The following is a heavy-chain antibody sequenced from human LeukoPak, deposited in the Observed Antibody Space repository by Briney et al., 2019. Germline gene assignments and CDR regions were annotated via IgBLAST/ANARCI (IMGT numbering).Heavy chain of an antibody. D-gene: IGHD6-13*01. V-gene: IGHV3-9*03. CDR3: AKDHSSSWYYFDY. Sequence: GGSLRLSCAASGFTFGDYAMHWVRQAPGKGLEWVSGISWNSENIAYADSVKGRFTISRDNAKNSLYLQMNSLRAEDMALYYCAKDHSSSWYYFDYWGQGTLVTVSS. CDR2: ISWNSENI. J-gene: IGHJ4*02. CDR1: GFTFGDYA.